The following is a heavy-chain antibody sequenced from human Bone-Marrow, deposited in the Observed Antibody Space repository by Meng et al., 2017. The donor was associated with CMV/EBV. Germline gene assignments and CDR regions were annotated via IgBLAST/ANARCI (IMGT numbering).Heavy chain of an antibody. CDR3: ARSPRAAAPFYYFDF. CDR1: GFSLSTTGIC. V-gene: IGHV2-70*20. CDR2: IDWDDDK. J-gene: IGHJ4*02. Sequence: SGPTLVKPTQTLTLTCTFSGFSLSTTGICVGWVRQPPGKALEWLALIDWDDDKFYSASLKTGLAISKDTSKNQVVLTMTNMDPVDTATYYCARSPRAAAPFYYFDFWGQGTRVTGSS. D-gene: IGHD6-6*01.